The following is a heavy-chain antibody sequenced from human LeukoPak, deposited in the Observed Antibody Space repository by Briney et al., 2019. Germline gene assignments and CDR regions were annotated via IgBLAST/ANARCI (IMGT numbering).Heavy chain of an antibody. J-gene: IGHJ4*02. CDR3: AKAPGIAVAGRRGDY. D-gene: IGHD6-19*01. CDR2: IRYDGSNK. V-gene: IGHV3-30*02. Sequence: GGSLRLSCAASGFTFSSYGMHWVRQAPGKGLEWVAFIRYDGSNKYYADSVKGRFTISRDNSKNTLYLQMNSLRAEDTAVYYCAKAPGIAVAGRRGDYWGQGTLVTVSS. CDR1: GFTFSSYG.